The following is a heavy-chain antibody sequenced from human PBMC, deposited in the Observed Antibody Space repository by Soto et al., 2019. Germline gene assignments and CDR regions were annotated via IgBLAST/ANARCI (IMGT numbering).Heavy chain of an antibody. V-gene: IGHV1-69*06. CDR3: ARPRRLVGLSLSRYYYGMDV. CDR1: GGTFSSYA. Sequence: SVKVSCKASGGTFSSYAISWVRQAPGQGLEWMGGIIPIFGTANYAQKFQGRVTITADKSTSTAYMEMRSLRSEDTAVYYCARPRRLVGLSLSRYYYGMDVWGQATTVTVSS. CDR2: IIPIFGTA. J-gene: IGHJ6*02. D-gene: IGHD2-2*01.